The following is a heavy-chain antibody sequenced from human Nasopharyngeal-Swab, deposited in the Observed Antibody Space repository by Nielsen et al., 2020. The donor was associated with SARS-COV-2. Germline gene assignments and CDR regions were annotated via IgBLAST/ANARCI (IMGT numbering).Heavy chain of an antibody. CDR2: INHSGST. CDR1: GGSFSGYY. Sequence: GSLRLSCAVYGGSFSGYYWSWIRQPPGKGLEWIGEINHSGSTNYNPSLKSRVTISVDTSKNQFSLKLSSVTAADTAVYYCARDEDPYCSSTSCYKGGYWGQGTLVTVSS. D-gene: IGHD2-2*02. J-gene: IGHJ4*02. V-gene: IGHV4-34*01. CDR3: ARDEDPYCSSTSCYKGGY.